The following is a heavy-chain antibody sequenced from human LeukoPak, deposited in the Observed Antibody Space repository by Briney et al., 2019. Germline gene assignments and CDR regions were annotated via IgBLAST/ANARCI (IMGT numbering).Heavy chain of an antibody. Sequence: PGGSLRLSCAASGFTFSSYGMHWVRQAPGKGLEWVAVIWYDGSNKYYADSVKGRFTISRDNSKNTLYLQMNSLRAEDTAVYYCAKDLWVGATDYYYGMDVWGQGTTVTVSS. D-gene: IGHD1-26*01. CDR2: IWYDGSNK. CDR1: GFTFSSYG. J-gene: IGHJ6*02. V-gene: IGHV3-30*02. CDR3: AKDLWVGATDYYYGMDV.